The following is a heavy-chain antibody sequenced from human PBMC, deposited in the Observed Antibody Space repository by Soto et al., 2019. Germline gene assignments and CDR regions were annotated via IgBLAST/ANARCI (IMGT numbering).Heavy chain of an antibody. CDR1: GFTFSSYA. V-gene: IGHV3-23*01. D-gene: IGHD2-2*01. J-gene: IGHJ3*02. Sequence: EVQLLESGGGLVQPGGSLRLSCAASGFTFSSYAMSWVRQAPGKGLEWVSAISGSGGSTYYADSVKGGFTISRDNTKNTLYLQMNSLRAEDTGVYYCEKATYCSSTRCYDYDAFDIWGQGTMVTVSS. CDR2: ISGSGGST. CDR3: EKATYCSSTRCYDYDAFDI.